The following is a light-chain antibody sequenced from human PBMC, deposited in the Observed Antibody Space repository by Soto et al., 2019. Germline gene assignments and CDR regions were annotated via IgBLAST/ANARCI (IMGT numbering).Light chain of an antibody. J-gene: IGKJ5*01. CDR3: QHRKNWQVT. V-gene: IGKV3-11*01. CDR1: QSAGNF. Sequence: ETVLTQSPGTLSLSPGEGATLSCRASQSAGNFLAWYQQKPGQAPRLLIYYISNRATGIPARFSGSGSGTDFTLTISSLEPEDFAVYYCQHRKNWQVTFGQGTRLENK. CDR2: YIS.